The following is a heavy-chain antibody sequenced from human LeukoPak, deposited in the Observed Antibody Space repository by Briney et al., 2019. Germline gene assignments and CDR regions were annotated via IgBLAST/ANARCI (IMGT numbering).Heavy chain of an antibody. J-gene: IGHJ3*02. Sequence: SETLSLTCTVSGGSISSGDYYWSWIRQPPGKGLEWIGYIYYSGSTYYNPSLKSRVTISVDTSKNQFSLKLSPVTAADTAVYYCARHFVIFGVVISDAFDIWGQGTMVTVSS. D-gene: IGHD3-3*01. V-gene: IGHV4-30-4*08. CDR3: ARHFVIFGVVISDAFDI. CDR2: IYYSGST. CDR1: GGSISSGDYY.